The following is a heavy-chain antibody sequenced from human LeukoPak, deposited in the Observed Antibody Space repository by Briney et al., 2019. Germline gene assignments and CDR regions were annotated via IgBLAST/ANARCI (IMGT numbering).Heavy chain of an antibody. V-gene: IGHV3-21*01. Sequence: GGSLRLSCAASGFTFSRYSMNWVRQAPGKGLEWVSSVSSSSSYIYYADSVKGRFTISRDNAKNSVSLQMNSLRAEDTAVYYCARAEGYGSFDYWGQGTLVTVSS. J-gene: IGHJ4*02. D-gene: IGHD5-12*01. CDR1: GFTFSRYS. CDR3: ARAEGYGSFDY. CDR2: VSSSSSYI.